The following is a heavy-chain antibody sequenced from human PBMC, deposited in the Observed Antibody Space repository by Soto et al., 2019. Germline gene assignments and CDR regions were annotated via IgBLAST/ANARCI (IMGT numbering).Heavy chain of an antibody. V-gene: IGHV2-70*04. CDR1: GLSVSSKGMR. Sequence: SGRTRGYRTQPLSLTCPFSGLSVSSKGMRVSWIRQPPGKALEWLARIDWDDDKFYSPSLRTRLAISKGTSKNQVVLTMTNVDPMDTATYYCARSPGGFTVATYFFDYWGQGTLFTVS. CDR3: ARSPGGFTVATYFFDY. J-gene: IGHJ4*02. D-gene: IGHD3-16*01. CDR2: IDWDDDK.